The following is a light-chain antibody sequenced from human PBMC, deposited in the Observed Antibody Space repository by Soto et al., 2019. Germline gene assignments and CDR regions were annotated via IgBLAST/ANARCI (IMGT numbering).Light chain of an antibody. V-gene: IGKV3-20*01. CDR1: QSVSNNY. CDR3: QQYGSSGT. Sequence: EIVLTQSPGTLSLSPWEIATLSCRASQSVSNNYLAWYQQKPGQAPRLLIYGASNRATGIPDRFSGSGSGTDFTLTISRLEPEDFAVYYCQQYGSSGTFGQGTKVDI. J-gene: IGKJ1*01. CDR2: GAS.